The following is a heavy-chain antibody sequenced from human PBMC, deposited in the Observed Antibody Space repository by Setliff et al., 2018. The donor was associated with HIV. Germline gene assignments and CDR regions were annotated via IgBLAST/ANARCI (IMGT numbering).Heavy chain of an antibody. J-gene: IGHJ4*02. CDR3: ARDQKGYSYGYFDS. CDR1: GDSISGYY. V-gene: IGHV4-4*07. D-gene: IGHD5-18*01. CDR2: MHTSGNT. Sequence: PSETLSLTCTSSGDSISGYYWSWIRQPAGKGLEWIVRMHTSGNTNYNPSLKSRVTMSVDTSKNQFSLRLSSVTAADTAVYYCARDQKGYSYGYFDSWGQGTLVTVSS.